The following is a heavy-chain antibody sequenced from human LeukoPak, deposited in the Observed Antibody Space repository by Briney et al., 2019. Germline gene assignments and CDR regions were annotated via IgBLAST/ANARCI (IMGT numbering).Heavy chain of an antibody. CDR1: GASFSGYY. CDR3: GRIDWAPDY. V-gene: IGHV4-34*01. Sequence: PSETLSLTCAVYGASFSGYYWSWIRQPPGKGLEWIGEINHSGSTNYNPSLKSRVTISVDTSKNQFSLKLSSVTAADTAVYYCGRIDWAPDYWGQGTLVTVSS. CDR2: INHSGST. J-gene: IGHJ4*02. D-gene: IGHD2-21*01.